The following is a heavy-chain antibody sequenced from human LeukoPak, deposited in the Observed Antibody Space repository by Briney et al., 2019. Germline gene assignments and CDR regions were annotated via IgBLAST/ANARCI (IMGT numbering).Heavy chain of an antibody. CDR3: ARGLGYCSGGSCYSWDFDY. CDR2: IYYSGST. Sequence: SETLSLTCTVSGGSLTSYYWSWLRQPPGKGLEWIGYIYYSGSTNYNPSLKSRVTISVDTSKNEFSLKLSSVTAADTAVYYCARGLGYCSGGSCYSWDFDYWGQGTLVTVSS. D-gene: IGHD2-15*01. V-gene: IGHV4-59*01. CDR1: GGSLTSYY. J-gene: IGHJ4*02.